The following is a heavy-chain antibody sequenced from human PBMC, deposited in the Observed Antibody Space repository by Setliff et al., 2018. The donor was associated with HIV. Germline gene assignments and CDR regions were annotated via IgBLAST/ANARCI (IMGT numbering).Heavy chain of an antibody. Sequence: PSETLSLTCTVSGGPISSYYWSWIRQPPGKGLEWLGHIYSSGSTNYNPSLKSRVTISVDTSKNQFSLKLYSVTAADTAVYYCARAYFGSGIYYWGQGTLVTVS. CDR1: GGPISSYY. D-gene: IGHD3-10*01. CDR2: IYSSGST. CDR3: ARAYFGSGIYY. V-gene: IGHV4-4*09. J-gene: IGHJ4*02.